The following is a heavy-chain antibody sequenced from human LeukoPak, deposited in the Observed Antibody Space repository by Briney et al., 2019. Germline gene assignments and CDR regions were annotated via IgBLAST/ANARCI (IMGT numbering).Heavy chain of an antibody. Sequence: GGSLRLSCAASGFTFDDYGMSWVRHAPGKGLEWVSGINWNGGSKGYADSVKGRFTIPRDNAKNSLYLQMNSLRAENTALYYCASDNKPAAIFFWFDPWGEGTLVTVSS. V-gene: IGHV3-20*04. J-gene: IGHJ5*02. CDR1: GFTFDDYG. CDR3: ASDNKPAAIFFWFDP. D-gene: IGHD2-2*01. CDR2: INWNGGSK.